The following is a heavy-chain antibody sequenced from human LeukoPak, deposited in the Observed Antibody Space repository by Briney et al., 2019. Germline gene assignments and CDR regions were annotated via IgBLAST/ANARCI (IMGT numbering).Heavy chain of an antibody. Sequence: GAWVKVSCKASGGTFSSYAISWVRQAPGQGLEWMGGIIPIFGTANYAQKFQGRVTITADESTSTAYMELSSLRSEDTAVYYCARASVVVSRYYYYYGMDVWGQGTTVTVSS. CDR2: IIPIFGTA. CDR1: GGTFSSYA. D-gene: IGHD3-22*01. V-gene: IGHV1-69*01. J-gene: IGHJ6*02. CDR3: ARASVVVSRYYYYYGMDV.